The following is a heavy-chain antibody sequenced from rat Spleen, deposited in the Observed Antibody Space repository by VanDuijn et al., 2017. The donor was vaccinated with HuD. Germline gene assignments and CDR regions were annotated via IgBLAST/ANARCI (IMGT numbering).Heavy chain of an antibody. CDR2: ISYEGSGT. V-gene: IGHV5-22*01. J-gene: IGHJ2*01. Sequence: EVQLVESDGGLVQPGRSLKLSCAASGFTSHDYYMAWVRQAPKKGQEQFASISYEGSGTYYGDSVKGRFTISRDNAKSTLSLQMDSLRSEDTATYYCARELDQFDFWGQGVLVTVSS. CDR3: ARELDQFDF. CDR1: GFTSHDYY.